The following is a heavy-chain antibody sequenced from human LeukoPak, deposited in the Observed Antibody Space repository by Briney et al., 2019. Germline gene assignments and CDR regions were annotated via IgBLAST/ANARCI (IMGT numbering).Heavy chain of an antibody. V-gene: IGHV3-30-3*01. CDR2: ISYDGSNK. Sequence: GGSLRLSCAASGFTFSSYAMHWVRQAPGKGLEWVAVISYDGSNKYYADSVKGRFTISRDNSKNTLYLQMNSLRAEDTAVYYCARDKIESPYSSGWYPPYNWFDPWGQGTLVTVSS. J-gene: IGHJ5*02. D-gene: IGHD6-19*01. CDR3: ARDKIESPYSSGWYPPYNWFDP. CDR1: GFTFSSYA.